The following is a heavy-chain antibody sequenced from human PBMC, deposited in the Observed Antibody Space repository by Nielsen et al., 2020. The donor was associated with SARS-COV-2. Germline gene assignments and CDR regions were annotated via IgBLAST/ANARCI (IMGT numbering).Heavy chain of an antibody. J-gene: IGHJ6*02. CDR1: GGTFSSYA. CDR2: IIPILGIA. Sequence: SVKVSCKASGGTFSSYAISWVRQAPGQGLEWMGRIIPILGIANYAQKFQGRVTITADKSTSTAYMELSSLRSEDTAVYYCAARGGYIYYYYGMDVWGQGTTVTVSS. V-gene: IGHV1-69*04. D-gene: IGHD3-22*01. CDR3: AARGGYIYYYYGMDV.